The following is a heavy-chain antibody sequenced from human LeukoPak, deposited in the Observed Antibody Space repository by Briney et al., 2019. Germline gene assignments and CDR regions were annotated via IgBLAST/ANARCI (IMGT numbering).Heavy chain of an antibody. CDR3: ARVLYYDSSGYFFRPYFDY. V-gene: IGHV4-30-4*01. D-gene: IGHD3-22*01. CDR2: IYYSGST. J-gene: IGHJ4*02. Sequence: SETLSLTCTVSGGSISSGDYYWSWIRQPPGKGLEWIGYIYYSGSTYYNPSLKSRVTISVDTSKNQFSLKLSSVTAADTAVYYCARVLYYDSSGYFFRPYFDYWGQGTLVTVSS. CDR1: GGSISSGDYY.